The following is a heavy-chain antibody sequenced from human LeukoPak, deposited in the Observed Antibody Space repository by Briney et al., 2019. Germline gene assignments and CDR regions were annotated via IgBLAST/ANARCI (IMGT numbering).Heavy chain of an antibody. CDR2: FDPEDGET. CDR1: GYTLTELS. Sequence: ASVKVSCKVSGYTLTELSMHWVRQAPGKGLEWMGGFDPEDGETIYAQKFQGRVTMTEDTSTDTAYMELSSLRSEDTAVYYCATKRGWPTNFDYWGRGTLVTVSS. J-gene: IGHJ4*02. V-gene: IGHV1-24*01. CDR3: ATKRGWPTNFDY. D-gene: IGHD1-26*01.